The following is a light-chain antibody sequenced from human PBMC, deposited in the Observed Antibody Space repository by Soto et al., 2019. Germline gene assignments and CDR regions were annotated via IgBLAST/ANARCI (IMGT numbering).Light chain of an antibody. V-gene: IGLV2-18*01. CDR1: SSDVGSYNR. CDR2: EVS. Sequence: RTQSPAVVWTPGQSVTISCTGTSSDVGSYNRVSWYQQPPGTAPKLMIYEVSNRPSGVPDRFSGSKSGNTASLTISGLQAEDEADYYYSLDTSSGTYVFAAGTKVTVL. CDR3: SLDTSSGTYV. J-gene: IGLJ1*01.